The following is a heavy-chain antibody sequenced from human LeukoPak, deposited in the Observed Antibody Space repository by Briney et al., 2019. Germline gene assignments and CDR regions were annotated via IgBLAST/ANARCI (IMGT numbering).Heavy chain of an antibody. J-gene: IGHJ4*02. Sequence: SEALSLTCDVSGGFVIITNWWTWVRQPPGKGLEWIGEVHLDGRTNYNPSLTSRLIMSVDLPENHISLKLTSVTAADTAVYYCAREGGFYRPLDYSGQGTLVTVSS. CDR3: AREGGFYRPLDY. D-gene: IGHD3-3*01. CDR1: GGFVIITNW. CDR2: VHLDGRT. V-gene: IGHV4-4*02.